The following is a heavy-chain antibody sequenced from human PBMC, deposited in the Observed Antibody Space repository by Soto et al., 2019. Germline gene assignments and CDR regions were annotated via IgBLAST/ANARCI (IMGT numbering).Heavy chain of an antibody. D-gene: IGHD2-2*01. CDR1: GGSINSGDYS. CDR3: ARDVGSSHGPGHPHYFDY. CDR2: IYHTGTT. V-gene: IGHV4-30-2*01. Sequence: PSETLSLTCTVSGGSINSGDYSWTWIRQPPGKGLEWIGYIYHTGTTYYNMSLKSRVTISVDRSKNQFSLKLSSVTAADTAVYYCARDVGSSHGPGHPHYFDYWGQGTLVTVS. J-gene: IGHJ4*02.